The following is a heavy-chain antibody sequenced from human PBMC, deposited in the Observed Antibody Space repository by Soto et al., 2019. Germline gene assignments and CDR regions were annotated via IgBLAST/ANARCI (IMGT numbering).Heavy chain of an antibody. D-gene: IGHD4-4*01. Sequence: QVQLVESGGGVVQPGRSLRLSCAASGFTFSSYAMHWVHQAPCKGLESVAFISDDGSNKYYADSVKGRFTISRDNSKNTLYLQMNSLRAEDTDVYYCAREREVTTNYYAYYGMDVWGQGTTVTVSS. CDR3: AREREVTTNYYAYYGMDV. CDR1: GFTFSSYA. CDR2: ISDDGSNK. V-gene: IGHV3-30-3*01. J-gene: IGHJ6*02.